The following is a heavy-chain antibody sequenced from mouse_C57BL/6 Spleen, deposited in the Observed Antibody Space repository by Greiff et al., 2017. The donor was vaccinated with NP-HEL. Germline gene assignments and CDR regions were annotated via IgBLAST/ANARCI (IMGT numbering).Heavy chain of an antibody. J-gene: IGHJ3*01. CDR2: IYPSDSET. V-gene: IGHV1-61*01. Sequence: QVQLQQPGAELVRPGSSVKLSCKASGYTFTSYWMDWVKQRPGQGLEWIGNIYPSDSETHYNQKFKDKATLTVDKSSSTAYMQLSSLTSEDSAVYYCARSRCDYDVGAYWGQGTLVTVSA. CDR1: GYTFTSYW. CDR3: ARSRCDYDVGAY. D-gene: IGHD2-4*01.